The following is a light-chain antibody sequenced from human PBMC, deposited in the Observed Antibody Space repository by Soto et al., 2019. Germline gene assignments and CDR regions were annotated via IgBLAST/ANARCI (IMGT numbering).Light chain of an antibody. CDR2: DAS. CDR1: QNINNY. V-gene: IGKV1-33*01. CDR3: QQYENRPT. J-gene: IGKJ5*01. Sequence: SQMTQSPSSLSASVGDRVTINCQASQNINNYLNWYQQKPGRAPKLLIYDASNLEAGVPSRFRGSGSGTDFTFTISRLQPEDIATYYCQQYENRPTFGQGTRLEIK.